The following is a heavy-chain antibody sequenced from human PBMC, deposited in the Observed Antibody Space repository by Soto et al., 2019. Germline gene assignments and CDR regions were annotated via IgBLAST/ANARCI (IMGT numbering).Heavy chain of an antibody. CDR1: GYTFTSYG. D-gene: IGHD6-13*01. Sequence: ASVKVSCKASGYTFTSYGISWVRQAPGQGLEWMGWISAYNGNTNYAQKLQGRVTMTTDTSTSTAYLELRSLRSDDTAVYYCAKEGTYSSSCYAFDFWGQGTMVTVAS. CDR2: ISAYNGNT. CDR3: AKEGTYSSSCYAFDF. V-gene: IGHV1-18*01. J-gene: IGHJ3*01.